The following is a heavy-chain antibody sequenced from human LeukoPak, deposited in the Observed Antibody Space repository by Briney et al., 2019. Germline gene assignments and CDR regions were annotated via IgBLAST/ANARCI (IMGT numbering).Heavy chain of an antibody. D-gene: IGHD7-27*01. CDR2: IWYDGSNK. CDR1: GFTFNNYD. CDR3: ARGDWGMYYFDY. J-gene: IGHJ4*02. Sequence: GGSLRLSCATSGFTFNNYDMHWVRQAPGKGLGWVAFIWYDGSNKYHTDSVKGRFTISRDTSKNTVYLQMNSLRVEDTAMYYCARGDWGMYYFDYWGQGTLVTVSS. V-gene: IGHV3-30*02.